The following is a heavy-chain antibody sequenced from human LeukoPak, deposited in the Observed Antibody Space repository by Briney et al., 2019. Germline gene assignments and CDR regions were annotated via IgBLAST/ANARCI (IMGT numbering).Heavy chain of an antibody. CDR2: ISYDGSNK. Sequence: GGSLRLSCAASGFTFSSYGMHWVRQAPGKGLEWVAVISYDGSNKYYADSVKGRFTISRDNSKNTLYLQMNSLRAEDTAVYYCARGIGSGWYGSFDYWGQGTLVTVSS. J-gene: IGHJ4*02. CDR3: ARGIGSGWYGSFDY. CDR1: GFTFSSYG. D-gene: IGHD6-19*01. V-gene: IGHV3-30*03.